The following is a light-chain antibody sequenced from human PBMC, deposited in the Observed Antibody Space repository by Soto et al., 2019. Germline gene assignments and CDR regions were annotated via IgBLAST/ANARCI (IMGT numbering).Light chain of an antibody. CDR1: QGIRND. CDR2: AAS. Sequence: DIQMTHSTQSLSASVSDRATINCRASQGIRNDLGWYQQKPGKAPKRLIYAASSLERGVPSRFSGTGSGTEFTLTIDRLQPDDFATYYCQQYHTSSITFGQGTRLEI. J-gene: IGKJ5*01. CDR3: QQYHTSSIT. V-gene: IGKV1-17*01.